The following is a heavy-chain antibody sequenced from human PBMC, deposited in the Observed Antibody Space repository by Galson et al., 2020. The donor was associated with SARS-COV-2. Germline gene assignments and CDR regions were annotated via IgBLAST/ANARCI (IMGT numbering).Heavy chain of an antibody. D-gene: IGHD4-17*01. V-gene: IGHV4-31*03. CDR1: GGSISSGGYY. Sequence: SETLSLTCTVSGGSISSGGYYWSWIRQHPGKGLEWIGYIYYSGSTYYNPSLKSRVTISVDTSKNQFSLKLSSVTAADTAVYYCASSGASWTTVTRTYYYYGMDVWGQGTTVTVSS. J-gene: IGHJ6*02. CDR3: ASSGASWTTVTRTYYYYGMDV. CDR2: IYYSGST.